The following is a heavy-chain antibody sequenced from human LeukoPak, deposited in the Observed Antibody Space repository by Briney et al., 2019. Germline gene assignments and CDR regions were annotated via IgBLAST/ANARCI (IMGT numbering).Heavy chain of an antibody. Sequence: SETLSLTCTVSGGSISSGSYFWSWIRQPAGKGLEWIGRTYTSGSTNYNPSLKSRVTMSVDTSRNQSSLKLSSVTAADTAVYYCARGVSNFDYWGQGTLVTVSS. J-gene: IGHJ4*02. CDR2: TYTSGST. D-gene: IGHD3-3*02. CDR1: GGSISSGSYF. CDR3: ARGVSNFDY. V-gene: IGHV4-61*02.